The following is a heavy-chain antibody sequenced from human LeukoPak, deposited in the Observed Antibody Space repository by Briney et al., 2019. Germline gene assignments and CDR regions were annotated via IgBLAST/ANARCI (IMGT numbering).Heavy chain of an antibody. D-gene: IGHD5-12*01. CDR3: ASSGYDYNWFDP. CDR2: IIPIFGTA. CDR1: GGTFSSYA. Sequence: ASVKVSCKASGGTFSSYAISWVRQAPGQGLEWMGGIIPIFGTANYAQKFQGRVTITADESTSTAYMELSSLRSEDTAVYYCASSGYDYNWFDPWGQGTLVTVSS. V-gene: IGHV1-69*13. J-gene: IGHJ5*02.